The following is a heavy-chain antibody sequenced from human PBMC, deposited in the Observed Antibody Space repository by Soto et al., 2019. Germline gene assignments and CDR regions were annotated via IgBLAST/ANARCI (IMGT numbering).Heavy chain of an antibody. CDR2: IWYDGTKK. V-gene: IGHV3-33*01. CDR1: GFTFNTHG. D-gene: IGHD3-10*02. Sequence: QVQLVESGGGVVQTGRSLRLSCAASGFTFNTHGMHWIRQAPGKGLEWVAVIWYDGTKKEYMDSVKGRLTISRDNSKNTLYLQINSLRAEDTAVYYCARDRSVRGVFYYYGMDVWGRGTTVTVSS. J-gene: IGHJ6*02. CDR3: ARDRSVRGVFYYYGMDV.